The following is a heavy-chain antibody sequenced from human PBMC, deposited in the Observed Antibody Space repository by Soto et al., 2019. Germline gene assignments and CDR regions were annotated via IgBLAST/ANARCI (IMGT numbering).Heavy chain of an antibody. V-gene: IGHV3-30*03. CDR2: MSFDGTR. Sequence: QVQLVESGGGVVQPGTSLTLSCAASGVTFSNYAMHWVRQAPGKGLEWVAAMSFDGTRYYADSVKGRSTISRDSARNTVFLQTSGLRVDDTALYYCTRGRPLPSMNTGDEPLDIWGQGTMVTVSS. CDR3: TRGRPLPSMNTGDEPLDI. D-gene: IGHD3-16*01. CDR1: GVTFSNYA. J-gene: IGHJ3*02.